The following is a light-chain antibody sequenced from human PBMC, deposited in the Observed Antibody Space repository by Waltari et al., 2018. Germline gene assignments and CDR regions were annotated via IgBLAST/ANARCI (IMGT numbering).Light chain of an antibody. Sequence: QSVLTQPPSASGSPGQSVTISCSGTNSDIGTYNYVSWFQQHPGRAPTLLIYEVNKRPSGVPDRFSGSKCDNRASLTVSGLQADDEAVYHCSSYAGSNTLVFGGGTRLTVL. J-gene: IGLJ2*01. V-gene: IGLV2-8*01. CDR1: NSDIGTYNY. CDR2: EVN. CDR3: SSYAGSNTLV.